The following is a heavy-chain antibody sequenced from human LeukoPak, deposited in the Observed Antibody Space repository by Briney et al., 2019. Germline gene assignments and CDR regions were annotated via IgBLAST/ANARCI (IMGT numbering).Heavy chain of an antibody. J-gene: IGHJ3*02. CDR1: GFTFSSSA. CDR2: ISNNGGYT. CDR3: ARDLPYYYDSSGYMPDAFDI. D-gene: IGHD3-22*01. V-gene: IGHV3-23*01. Sequence: GGSLRLSCAASGFTFSSSAMSWVRQAPGKGLEWVSAISNNGGYTYYADSVQGRFTISRDNSKSTLCLQMNSLRADDTAVYYCARDLPYYYDSSGYMPDAFDIWGQGTMVTVSS.